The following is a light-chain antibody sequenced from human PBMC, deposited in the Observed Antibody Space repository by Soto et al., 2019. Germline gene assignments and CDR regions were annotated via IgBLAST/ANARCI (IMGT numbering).Light chain of an antibody. CDR1: QSISSW. CDR2: DAS. V-gene: IGKV1-5*01. CDR3: QMYNSYSALT. J-gene: IGKJ4*01. Sequence: DIQMTQSPSTLYASVGDRVTITCRATQSISSWLAWYQRKTGKAPQLLIYDASSLESGVPTRFSGSGSEAEFTRTISTLQSDGFETKYCQMYNSYSALTFGGGTKVEIK.